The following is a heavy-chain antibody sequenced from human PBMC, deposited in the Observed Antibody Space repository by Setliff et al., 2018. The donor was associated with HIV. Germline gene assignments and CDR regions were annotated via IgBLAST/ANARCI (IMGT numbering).Heavy chain of an antibody. J-gene: IGHJ5*02. CDR3: ARGLGGYCSSVSCYAADH. D-gene: IGHD2-2*01. CDR2: IDQSGST. V-gene: IGHV4-34*01. Sequence: SETLSLTCAVYGGSFSGYSWTWIRQPPGKGLEWIGEIDQSGSTNYNPSLKSRVTTSVDTSKNQFSLRLSSVTAADTAVYYCARGLGGYCSSVSCYAADHWGQGTLVTVSS. CDR1: GGSFSGYS.